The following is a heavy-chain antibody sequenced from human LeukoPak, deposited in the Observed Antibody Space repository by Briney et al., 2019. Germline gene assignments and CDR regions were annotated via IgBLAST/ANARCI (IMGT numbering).Heavy chain of an antibody. CDR2: INPNSGGT. Sequence: ASVKVSCKASGYTFTGYYMHRVRQAPGQGREWMGWINPNSGGTKYAQKFQGRVTMTRDTSISTAYMELSRLRSDDTAVYYCARGRDYYGSGSYYKRYYYYGMDVWGQGTTVTVSS. CDR3: ARGRDYYGSGSYYKRYYYYGMDV. D-gene: IGHD3-10*01. CDR1: GYTFTGYY. V-gene: IGHV1-2*02. J-gene: IGHJ6*02.